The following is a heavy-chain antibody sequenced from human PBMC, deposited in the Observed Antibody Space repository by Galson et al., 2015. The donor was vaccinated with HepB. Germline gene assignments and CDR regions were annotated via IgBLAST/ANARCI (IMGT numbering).Heavy chain of an antibody. Sequence: SLRLSCAASGFTFSSYSMNWVRQAPGKGLEWVSSISSSSSYTYYADSVKGRFTISRDNAKNSLYLQMNSLRAEDTAVYYCAREEHYGDPDHYYYYGMDVWGQGTTVTVSS. CDR1: GFTFSSYS. D-gene: IGHD4-17*01. CDR2: ISSSSSYT. J-gene: IGHJ6*02. CDR3: AREEHYGDPDHYYYYGMDV. V-gene: IGHV3-21*01.